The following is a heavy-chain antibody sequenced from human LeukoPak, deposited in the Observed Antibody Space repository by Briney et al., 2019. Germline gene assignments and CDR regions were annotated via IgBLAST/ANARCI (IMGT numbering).Heavy chain of an antibody. CDR3: ATAPAYYYDSSGYPPPPDY. J-gene: IGHJ4*02. Sequence: ASVKVSCKVSGYTLTELSMHWVRQAPGKGLEWMGGFDPEDGETIYAQKFQGRVTMTEDTSTDTAYMELSSLRSEDTAVYYCATAPAYYYDSSGYPPPPDYGAQGTLVTVSS. CDR1: GYTLTELS. CDR2: FDPEDGET. V-gene: IGHV1-24*01. D-gene: IGHD3-22*01.